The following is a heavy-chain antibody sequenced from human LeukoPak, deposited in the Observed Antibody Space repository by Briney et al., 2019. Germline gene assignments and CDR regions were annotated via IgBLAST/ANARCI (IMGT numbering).Heavy chain of an antibody. Sequence: ASVKVSCKASGYTFTSYGISWVRQAPGQGLEWMGWISAYNGNTNYAQKLQGRVTMTTDTSTSTAYMELTSLRFDDTAVYYCARDPLRAYYDIWTGTQGNYFDYWGQGTLVTVSS. CDR3: ARDPLRAYYDIWTGTQGNYFDY. CDR1: GYTFTSYG. V-gene: IGHV1-18*04. J-gene: IGHJ4*02. CDR2: ISAYNGNT. D-gene: IGHD3-9*01.